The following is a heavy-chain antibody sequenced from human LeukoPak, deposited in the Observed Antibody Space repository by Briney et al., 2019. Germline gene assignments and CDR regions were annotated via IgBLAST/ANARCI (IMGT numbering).Heavy chain of an antibody. V-gene: IGHV4-39*01. D-gene: IGHD3/OR15-3a*01. CDR3: ARQEIGLRSFDP. CDR1: GGSISSSSYY. Sequence: SETLSFTCTVSGGSISSSSYYWGWIRQPPGKGLERLGSIYYTGTTHYNPSLKSRVTISVDTSKNQFSLNLSSVTAADTAVYYCARQEIGLRSFDPWGQGTLVTVSS. J-gene: IGHJ5*02. CDR2: IYYTGTT.